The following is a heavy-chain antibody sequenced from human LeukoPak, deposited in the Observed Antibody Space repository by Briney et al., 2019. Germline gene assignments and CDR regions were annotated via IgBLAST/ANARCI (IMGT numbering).Heavy chain of an antibody. D-gene: IGHD5-18*01. CDR1: GLTFSNYG. V-gene: IGHV3-30*02. Sequence: GGSLRLSCVASGLTFSNYGIHWVRQAPGKGLEWVTYIRYDGTTIYYADSVKGRFTISRDNSKNTVYLQMNSLRAEDTAVYYCAKGEYSYGSNWFDPWGQGTLVTVSS. J-gene: IGHJ5*02. CDR2: IRYDGTTI. CDR3: AKGEYSYGSNWFDP.